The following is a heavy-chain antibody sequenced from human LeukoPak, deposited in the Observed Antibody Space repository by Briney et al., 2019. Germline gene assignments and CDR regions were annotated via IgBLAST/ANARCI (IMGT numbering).Heavy chain of an antibody. CDR3: ASGYDFWSGYPSFDY. Sequence: PGGSLRLSCAASGFTFSSYAMHWVRQAPGTGLEYVSAISSNGGSTYYANSVKGRFTISRENSKNTLYLQMGSLRAEDMAVYYCASGYDFWSGYPSFDYWGQGTLVTVSS. D-gene: IGHD3-3*01. J-gene: IGHJ4*02. V-gene: IGHV3-64*01. CDR1: GFTFSSYA. CDR2: ISSNGGST.